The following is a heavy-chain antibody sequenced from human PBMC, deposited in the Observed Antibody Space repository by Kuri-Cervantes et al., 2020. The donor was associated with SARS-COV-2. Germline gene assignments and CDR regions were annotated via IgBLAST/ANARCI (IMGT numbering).Heavy chain of an antibody. D-gene: IGHD2-2*01. V-gene: IGHV3-66*03. J-gene: IGHJ4*02. Sequence: GESLKISCAASGFTVSSNYMSWVRQAPGKGLEWVSVIYSCGSTYYADSVKGRFTISRDNSKNTLYLQMNSLRAEDTAVYYCARDQGGSTRHFDYWGQGTLVTVSS. CDR3: ARDQGGSTRHFDY. CDR1: GFTVSSNY. CDR2: IYSCGST.